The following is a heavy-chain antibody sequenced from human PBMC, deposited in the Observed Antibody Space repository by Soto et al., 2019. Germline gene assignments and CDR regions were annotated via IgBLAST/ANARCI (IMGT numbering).Heavy chain of an antibody. V-gene: IGHV4-31*03. CDR2: IYYGGST. Sequence: PSETLSLTCTVSGGSISSGGYYWSWIRQHPGKGLEWIGHIYYGGSTYYNPSLKSRATISGDTSKNQFSLKLSSVTAADTAVYYCARAGGGYSPFDYWGQGTRVIVSS. CDR3: ARAGGGYSPFDY. D-gene: IGHD5-18*01. J-gene: IGHJ4*02. CDR1: GGSISSGGYY.